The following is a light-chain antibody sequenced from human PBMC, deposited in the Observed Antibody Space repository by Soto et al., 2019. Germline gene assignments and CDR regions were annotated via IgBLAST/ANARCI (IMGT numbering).Light chain of an antibody. Sequence: QSVLTQPPSASGTPGQTVTISCSGSNSNIGSNYVCWYQQLPGTAPKLLIYRNNHRPSAVPDRFSGSKSGTSASLAISGLRSEVEADYYCSTWDDSLPGIVVFGGGTKLTVL. J-gene: IGLJ2*01. CDR2: RNN. V-gene: IGLV1-47*01. CDR1: NSNIGSNY. CDR3: STWDDSLPGIVV.